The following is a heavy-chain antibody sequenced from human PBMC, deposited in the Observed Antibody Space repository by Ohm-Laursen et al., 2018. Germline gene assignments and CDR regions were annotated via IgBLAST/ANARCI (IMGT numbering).Heavy chain of an antibody. J-gene: IGHJ4*02. CDR2: IKQDGSEK. V-gene: IGHV3-7*01. CDR1: GFTFSSYW. D-gene: IGHD2-15*01. Sequence: SLRLSCAASGFTFSSYWMSWVRQAPGKGLEWVANIKQDGSEKYYVDSVNGRFTISRDNAKNSLYLQMSSLRDEDTAVYYCARTLRGGSCYRCYWGQGTLATVSS. CDR3: ARTLRGGSCYRCY.